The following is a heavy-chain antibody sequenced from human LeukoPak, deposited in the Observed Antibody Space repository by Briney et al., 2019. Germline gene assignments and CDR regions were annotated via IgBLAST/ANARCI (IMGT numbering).Heavy chain of an antibody. Sequence: ASVKVSCKASGYTFTGYYLHWVRQAPGRGLEWMGWIHPNSGDTNFAQRFQGRVTMTRDTSISTAYMELTSLRSDDTAVYYCARLATVPGWGQGTPVTVSS. J-gene: IGHJ1*01. V-gene: IGHV1-2*02. CDR2: IHPNSGDT. CDR1: GYTFTGYY. D-gene: IGHD6-19*01. CDR3: ARLATVPG.